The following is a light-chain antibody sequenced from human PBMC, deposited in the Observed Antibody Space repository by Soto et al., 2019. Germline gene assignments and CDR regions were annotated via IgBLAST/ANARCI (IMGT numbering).Light chain of an antibody. Sequence: EIVMTQSPATLSMSPGERATLSCRASQNIGTNLAWFQQKLGQGPRLLMYGASTWASGIPARFSGSGSGTDFTLTISSLQSEDFAIYYCQQYTSYSWTFGQGTKVEI. CDR1: QNIGTN. CDR2: GAS. J-gene: IGKJ1*01. CDR3: QQYTSYSWT. V-gene: IGKV3-15*01.